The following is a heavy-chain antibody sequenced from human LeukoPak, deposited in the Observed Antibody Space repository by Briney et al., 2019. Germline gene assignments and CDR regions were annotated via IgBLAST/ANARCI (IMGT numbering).Heavy chain of an antibody. Sequence: SETLSLTCTVSGGSVSSGSYYWSWIRQPPGKGLEWIGYIYYSGSTNYNPSLKSRVTISVDTSKNQFSLKLSSVTAADTAVYYCARSIRHYGSGSYYQRYWYFDLWGRGTLVTVSS. D-gene: IGHD3-10*01. CDR1: GGSVSSGSYY. V-gene: IGHV4-61*01. CDR3: ARSIRHYGSGSYYQRYWYFDL. J-gene: IGHJ2*01. CDR2: IYYSGST.